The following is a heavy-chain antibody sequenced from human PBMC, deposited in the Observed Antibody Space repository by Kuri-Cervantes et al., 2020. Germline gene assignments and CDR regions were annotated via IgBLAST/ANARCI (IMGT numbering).Heavy chain of an antibody. CDR3: AKDGAKWARYYFDY. V-gene: IGHV3-30*18. CDR2: IPYDGRDT. CDR1: GFTFSSYG. J-gene: IGHJ4*02. Sequence: GESLKISCAASGFTFSSYGMHWVRQAPGKGLEWVTVIPYDGRDTKYADSVKGRFTISRDNSKNTLYLQMSSLRAEDTAVYYCAKDGAKWARYYFDYWGQGTLVTVSS. D-gene: IGHD1-26*01.